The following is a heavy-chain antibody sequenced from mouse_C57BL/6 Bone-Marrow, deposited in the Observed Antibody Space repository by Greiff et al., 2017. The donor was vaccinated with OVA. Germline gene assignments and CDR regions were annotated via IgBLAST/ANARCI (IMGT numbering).Heavy chain of an antibody. J-gene: IGHJ2*01. CDR3: ASPITTVVAHFDY. D-gene: IGHD1-1*01. Sequence: QVQLQQSGPELVKPGASVKISCKASGYAFSSSWMNWVKQRPGKGLEWIGRIYPGDGDTNYNGKFKGKATLTADKSSSTAYMQLSSLTSEDSAVYVCASPITTVVAHFDYWGQGTTLTVSS. V-gene: IGHV1-82*01. CDR1: GYAFSSSW. CDR2: IYPGDGDT.